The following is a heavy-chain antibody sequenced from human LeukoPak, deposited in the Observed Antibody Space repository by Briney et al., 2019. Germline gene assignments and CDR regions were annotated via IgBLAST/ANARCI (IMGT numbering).Heavy chain of an antibody. CDR3: AKGVTPYNFYGMDV. V-gene: IGHV3-23*01. J-gene: IGHJ6*02. Sequence: GGSLRLSCAASGFTFSSYAMTWVRQAPGKGLEWVSTITGSGGYTYYADSVKGRFTISRDNSKNTMYLLMNSLRAEDTAVYYCAKGVTPYNFYGMDVWGQGTTVTVSS. CDR1: GFTFSSYA. D-gene: IGHD2-15*01. CDR2: ITGSGGYT.